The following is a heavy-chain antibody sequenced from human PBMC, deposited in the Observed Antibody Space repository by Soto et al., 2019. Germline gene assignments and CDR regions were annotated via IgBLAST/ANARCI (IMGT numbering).Heavy chain of an antibody. CDR1: GFTFGDYA. V-gene: IGHV3-49*03. D-gene: IGHD3-10*01. J-gene: IGHJ3*02. CDR2: IRSKAYGGTT. Sequence: GGSLRLSCTASGFTFGDYAMSWFRQAPGKGLEWVGFIRSKAYGGTTEYAASVKGRFTISRDDSKSIAYLQMNSLKTEDTAVYYCTREETWFGGLGTDDAFDIWGQGTMVTVSS. CDR3: TREETWFGGLGTDDAFDI.